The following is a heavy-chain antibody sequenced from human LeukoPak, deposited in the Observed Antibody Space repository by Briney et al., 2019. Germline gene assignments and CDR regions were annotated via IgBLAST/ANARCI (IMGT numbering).Heavy chain of an antibody. V-gene: IGHV4-4*02. CDR3: ARYVLLWFGKDWYFDL. CDR2: IYHSGST. CDR1: GGSISSSNW. J-gene: IGHJ2*01. Sequence: SGTLSLTCAVSGGSISSSNWWSWVRQPPGKGLEWIGEIYHSGSTNYNPSLKSRVTISVDKSKNQFSLKLSSVTAADTAVYYCARYVLLWFGKDWYFDLWGRGTLVTVSS. D-gene: IGHD3-10*01.